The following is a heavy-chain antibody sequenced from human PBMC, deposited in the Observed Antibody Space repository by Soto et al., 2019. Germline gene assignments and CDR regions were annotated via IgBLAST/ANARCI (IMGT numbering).Heavy chain of an antibody. J-gene: IGHJ4*02. D-gene: IGHD2-2*01. V-gene: IGHV3-23*01. CDR3: EKTASMPIRDGFDH. CDR2: ISGSGSNP. Sequence: EVQVLESGGGLVQPGGSLRLSCAASGFTFSSYAMSWVRQAPGQGLEWVSAISGSGSNPYYADSVKGRFTISRDNSKNTLSLQMNSLRAEDTALYYCEKTASMPIRDGFDHWGQGTLVTVSS. CDR1: GFTFSSYA.